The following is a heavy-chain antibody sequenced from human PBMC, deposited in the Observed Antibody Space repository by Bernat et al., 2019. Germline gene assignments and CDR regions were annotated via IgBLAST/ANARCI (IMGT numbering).Heavy chain of an antibody. CDR3: ARDQERRWELPSSFDI. CDR1: GFTFSSYG. V-gene: IGHV3-33*01. Sequence: QVQLVESGGGVVQPGRSLRLSCAASGFTFSSYGMHWVRQAPGKGLEWVAVIWYDGSNKYDAASGKGRFIISRDNSKNMLSLQRSSLRAEDTAVYYCARDQERRWELPSSFDIWGQGTVVTVSS. J-gene: IGHJ3*02. CDR2: IWYDGSNK. D-gene: IGHD1-7*01.